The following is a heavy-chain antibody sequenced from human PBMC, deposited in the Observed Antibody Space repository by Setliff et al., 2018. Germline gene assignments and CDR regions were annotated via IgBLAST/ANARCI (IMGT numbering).Heavy chain of an antibody. CDR1: SYTFSSYG. D-gene: IGHD2-15*01. CDR3: ARDRRNIVVAVVNAAFDI. Sequence: ASVKVSCKASSYTFSSYGISWVRQAPGQGLEWMGWISAYNGDTNYAQNLQGRVTMTTDTSTSTAYMELRSLRSDDTVVYYCARDRRNIVVAVVNAAFDIWGQGTMVTVSS. J-gene: IGHJ3*02. CDR2: ISAYNGDT. V-gene: IGHV1-18*01.